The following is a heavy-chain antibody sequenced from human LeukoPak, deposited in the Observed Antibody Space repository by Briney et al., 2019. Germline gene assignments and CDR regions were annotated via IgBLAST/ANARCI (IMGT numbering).Heavy chain of an antibody. CDR1: GHTXTGYY. CDR3: ARVGIAVAVYYFDY. V-gene: IGHV1-2*02. J-gene: IGHJ4*02. D-gene: IGHD6-19*01. Sequence: GASVKVSCKASGHTXTGYYMHWVRQAPGQGLEWMGWINPNSGGTNYAQKFQGRVTMTRDTSISTAYMELSRLRSDDTAVYYCARVGIAVAVYYFDYWGQGTLVTVSS. CDR2: INPNSGGT.